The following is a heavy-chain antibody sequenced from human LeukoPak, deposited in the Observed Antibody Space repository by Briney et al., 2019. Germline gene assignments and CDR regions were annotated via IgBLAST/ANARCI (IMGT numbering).Heavy chain of an antibody. CDR3: ARRSHCGADCFMFSY. V-gene: IGHV4-39*01. J-gene: IGHJ4*02. CDR2: IYYSGST. Sequence: SETLSLTCTVSGGXTSSSSYYWGWIRQPPGKGLEWIGSIYYSGSTYYNPSLKSRVTISVDTSKNQFSLKLSSVTAADTAVYYCARRSHCGADCFMFSYWGQGTLVTVSS. CDR1: GGXTSSSSYY. D-gene: IGHD2-21*02.